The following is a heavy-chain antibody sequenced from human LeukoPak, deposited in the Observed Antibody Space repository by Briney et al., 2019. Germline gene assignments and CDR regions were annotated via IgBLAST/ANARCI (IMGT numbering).Heavy chain of an antibody. CDR3: ARDRWFYYDSSGSTDFDS. CDR2: IAPILGIT. V-gene: IGHV1-69*04. CDR1: GRTSGSFA. J-gene: IGHJ4*02. Sequence: RASVKVSCKASGRTSGSFAVSWVRQAPGQGLEWMGRIAPILGITNYAQKFQGRVIITADKSTNTAYMELTSLRSEDTAVYFCARDRWFYYDSSGSTDFDSWGQGTPVTVSS. D-gene: IGHD3-22*01.